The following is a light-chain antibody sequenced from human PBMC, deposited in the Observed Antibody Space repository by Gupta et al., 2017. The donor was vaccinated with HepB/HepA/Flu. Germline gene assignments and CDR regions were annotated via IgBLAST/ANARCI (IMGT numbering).Light chain of an antibody. CDR3: TAYTSSSNYV. J-gene: IGLJ1*01. CDR2: DVS. Sequence: SALPQPASVSGSPAQSLTISFTGTSSDVGGYNYVSWYQQYPGKAPKLMIYDVSKRPAGVASRFSGSKSGNTASLTISGLQAEDEADYYCTAYTSSSNYVFGTGTKVTVL. V-gene: IGLV2-14*01. CDR1: SSDVGGYNY.